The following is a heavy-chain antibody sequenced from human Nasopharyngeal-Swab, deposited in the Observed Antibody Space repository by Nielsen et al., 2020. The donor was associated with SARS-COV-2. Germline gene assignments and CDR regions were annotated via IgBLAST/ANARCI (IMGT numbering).Heavy chain of an antibody. CDR2: IWYDGGNK. D-gene: IGHD2-21*01. CDR3: ARETRGVNYYYYGLDV. J-gene: IGHJ6*02. Sequence: GESLKISCATSGFRFGSYGMHWVRQAPDKGLEWVAVIWYDGGNKYYADSVKGRFTISRDNAKNSLYLQMNSLRAEDTAVYYCARETRGVNYYYYGLDVWGQGTTVTVSS. V-gene: IGHV3-33*01. CDR1: GFRFGSYG.